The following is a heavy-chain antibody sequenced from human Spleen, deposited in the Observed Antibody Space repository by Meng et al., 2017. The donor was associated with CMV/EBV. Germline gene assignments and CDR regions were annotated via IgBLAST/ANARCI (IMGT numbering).Heavy chain of an antibody. CDR2: IYSGGST. Sequence: GGSLRLSCAASGFTVSSNYMSWVRQAPGKGLEWVSVIYSGGSTYYAESVKGRFTISRDNSKNTVYLQMDTLRAEDTAVYYCARVAAAGRGMDVWGQGTTVTVSS. J-gene: IGHJ6*02. CDR1: GFTVSSNY. CDR3: ARVAAAGRGMDV. V-gene: IGHV3-53*05. D-gene: IGHD6-13*01.